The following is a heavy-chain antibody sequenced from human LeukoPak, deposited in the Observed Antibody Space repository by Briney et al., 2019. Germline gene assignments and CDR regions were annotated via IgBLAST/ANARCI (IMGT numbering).Heavy chain of an antibody. CDR1: GGSISSHY. CDR2: IFYSGST. CDR3: ARGASYYFGSGMSYYFDY. J-gene: IGHJ4*02. D-gene: IGHD3-10*01. V-gene: IGHV4-59*11. Sequence: SETLSLTCTVSGGSISSHYWSWIRQPPGKGLEWNGFIFYSGSTNYNPSLKSRVTISVDTSKNQFSLRLSSVTAADTAVYYCARGASYYFGSGMSYYFDYWGQGTLVTVSS.